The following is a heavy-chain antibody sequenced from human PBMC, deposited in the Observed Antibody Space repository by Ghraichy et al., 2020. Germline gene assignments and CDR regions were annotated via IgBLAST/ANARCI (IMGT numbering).Heavy chain of an antibody. D-gene: IGHD5-24*01. Sequence: GESLNISCAASGFTFCNYAMAWVRQTPEKGLEWVSTISATGTYYTDSVKGRFTISRDNSKNTLYLQMNSLRAEDTAVYYCARRYAYNSNNYFDPWGQGTLVTVSS. CDR2: ISATGT. V-gene: IGHV3-23*01. J-gene: IGHJ5*02. CDR3: ARRYAYNSNNYFDP. CDR1: GFTFCNYA.